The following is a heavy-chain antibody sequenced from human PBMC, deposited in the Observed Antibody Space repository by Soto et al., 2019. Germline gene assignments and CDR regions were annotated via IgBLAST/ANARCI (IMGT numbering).Heavy chain of an antibody. Sequence: QLQLQESGPGLVKPSETLSLTCTVSGGSISSSSYYWGWIRQPPGKGLEWIGSIYYSGSTYYNPSLKSRVTISVDTSKNQFSLKLSSVTAADTAVYYCRAGDYVWGSYRFDYYYGMDVWGQGTTVTVSS. CDR3: RAGDYVWGSYRFDYYYGMDV. D-gene: IGHD3-16*02. J-gene: IGHJ6*02. CDR2: IYYSGST. CDR1: GGSISSSSYY. V-gene: IGHV4-39*01.